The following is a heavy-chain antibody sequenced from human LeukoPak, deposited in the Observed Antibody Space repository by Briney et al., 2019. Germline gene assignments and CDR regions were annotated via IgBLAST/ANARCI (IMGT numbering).Heavy chain of an antibody. CDR1: GDSITSFN. J-gene: IGHJ5*02. V-gene: IGHV4-4*07. CDR2: IRASSGT. CDR3: ARHLHNLGWVDP. Sequence: SETLSLTCTVSGDSITSFNWAWIRQPAGKGLEWMGQIRASSGTNYNPSLKSRLTMSVDTSKRQISLNLASVTAADTAVYYCARHLHNLGWVDPWGQGILVIVS.